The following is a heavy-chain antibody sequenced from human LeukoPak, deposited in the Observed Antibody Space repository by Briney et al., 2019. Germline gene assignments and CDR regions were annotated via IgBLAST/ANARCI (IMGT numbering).Heavy chain of an antibody. CDR1: GFTFSSFW. D-gene: IGHD3-9*01. CDR3: AMDSKPAGYPNY. CDR2: ITQDESEK. Sequence: GGSLRLSWAASGFTFSSFWMRWVRPAPGEGREWVANITQDESEKYYVDSVKGRLTISRNNAKTSLYLRMNRLRAEDTVVSYGAMDSKPAGYPNYGGQGTLVTVSS. J-gene: IGHJ4*02. V-gene: IGHV3-7*04.